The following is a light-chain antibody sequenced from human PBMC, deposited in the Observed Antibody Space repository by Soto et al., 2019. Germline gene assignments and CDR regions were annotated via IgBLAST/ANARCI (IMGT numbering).Light chain of an antibody. CDR1: RSDVGGDNH. CDR3: SSYTSSFRRV. J-gene: IGLJ1*01. CDR2: EVS. V-gene: IGLV2-14*01. Sequence: QSVLTQPASVSGSPGQSITISCRGIRSDVGGDNHVSWYQQYPGKAPKLMIYEVSDRPSGVSNRFSGSKSGNTASLTISGLQAEDEADYYCSSYTSSFRRVFGTGTKLTVL.